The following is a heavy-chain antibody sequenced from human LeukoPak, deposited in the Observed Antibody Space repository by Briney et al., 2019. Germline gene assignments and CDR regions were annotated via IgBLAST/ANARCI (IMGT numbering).Heavy chain of an antibody. CDR1: GYTFTGYY. V-gene: IGHV1-2*02. D-gene: IGHD3-10*01. CDR2: INPNSGGT. CDR3: AGVPGKYYYGSGSKYYYYYGMDV. J-gene: IGHJ6*02. Sequence: ASVKVSCKASGYTFTGYYMHWVRQAPGQGLEWMGWINPNSGGTNYAQKFQGRVTMTRDTSISTAYMELSRLRSDDTAVYYCAGVPGKYYYGSGSKYYYYYGMDVWGQGTTVTVSS.